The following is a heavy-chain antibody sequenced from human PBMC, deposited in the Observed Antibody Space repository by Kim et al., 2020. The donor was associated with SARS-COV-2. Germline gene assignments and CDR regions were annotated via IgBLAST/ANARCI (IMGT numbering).Heavy chain of an antibody. CDR3: ARDLGGGYSFGPNY. V-gene: IGHV3-7*01. J-gene: IGHJ4*02. CDR1: GFTFSDYW. CDR2: IKYDGSEK. D-gene: IGHD5-18*01. Sequence: GGSLRLSCAASGFTFSDYWMTWVRQAPGKGLEWVANIKYDGSEKYYVDSVKGRFTISRDSAKNSLYLQMNSLRAEDTAVYYCARDLGGGYSFGPNYWGQGTLVTVSS.